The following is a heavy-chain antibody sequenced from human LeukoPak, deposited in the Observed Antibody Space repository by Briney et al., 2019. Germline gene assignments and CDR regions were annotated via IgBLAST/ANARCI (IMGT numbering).Heavy chain of an antibody. CDR3: ARGRSPYYDFWSGYSY. J-gene: IGHJ4*02. D-gene: IGHD3-3*01. V-gene: IGHV1-69*02. CDR2: IIPILGIA. Sequence: SVKVSCKASGGTFSSYTISWVRQAPGQGLEWMGRIIPILGIANYAQKFQGRVTITTDKSTSTAYMELSSLRSEDTAVYYCARGRSPYYDFWSGYSYWGQGTLVTVSS. CDR1: GGTFSSYT.